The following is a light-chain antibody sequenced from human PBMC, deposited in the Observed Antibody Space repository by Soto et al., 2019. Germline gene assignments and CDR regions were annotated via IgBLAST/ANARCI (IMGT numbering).Light chain of an antibody. CDR1: PSISGW. Sequence: DFQMTESPSTLSASVGDRVTITRRASPSISGWLAWYQQKPGNAPKLLIYKASSLESGVPSRFSGSGSGTEFTLTFSRLQPDDFATYSCQQYNSYWTFGQGTNGDIK. V-gene: IGKV1-5*03. J-gene: IGKJ1*01. CDR3: QQYNSYWT. CDR2: KAS.